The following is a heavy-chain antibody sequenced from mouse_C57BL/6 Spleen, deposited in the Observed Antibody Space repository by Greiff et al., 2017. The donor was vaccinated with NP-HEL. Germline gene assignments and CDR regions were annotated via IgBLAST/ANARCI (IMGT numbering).Heavy chain of an antibody. CDR2: ISDGGSYS. Sequence: EVMLVESGGGLVKPGGSLKLSCAASGFTFSSYAMSWVRQTPEKRLEWVATISDGGSYSYYPDNVKGRFTISRDNAKNNLYLQMSNLKSEDTAMYYCARGDSNNDYFDYWGQGTTLTVSS. D-gene: IGHD2-5*01. J-gene: IGHJ2*01. V-gene: IGHV5-4*03. CDR3: ARGDSNNDYFDY. CDR1: GFTFSSYA.